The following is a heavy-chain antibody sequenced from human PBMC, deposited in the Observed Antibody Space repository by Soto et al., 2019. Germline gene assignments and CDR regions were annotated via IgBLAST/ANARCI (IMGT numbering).Heavy chain of an antibody. D-gene: IGHD2-2*01. J-gene: IGHJ4*02. CDR1: GGSFSGYY. Sequence: SETLSLTCAVYGGSFSGYYWSWIRQPPGKGLEWIGEINHSGSTNYNPSLKSRVTISVDTSKNQFSLKLSSVTAADTAVYYCARFTTVARVDADIVVVPAAIDYWGQGTLVTVSS. CDR2: INHSGST. CDR3: ARFTTVARVDADIVVVPAAIDY. V-gene: IGHV4-34*01.